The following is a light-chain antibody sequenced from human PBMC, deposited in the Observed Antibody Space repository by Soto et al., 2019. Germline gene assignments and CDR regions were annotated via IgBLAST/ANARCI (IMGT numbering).Light chain of an antibody. CDR3: QQYGSSWWT. J-gene: IGKJ1*01. Sequence: EIVLTQSPGTLSLSPGERATLSCRASQTVSNNYFAWYQQKPGQAPRLLIYGASSRATGIPDRFRGSGSGTDFTLTISRLEPRELAVYFCQQYGSSWWTFGQGTKGEL. CDR2: GAS. CDR1: QTVSNNY. V-gene: IGKV3-20*01.